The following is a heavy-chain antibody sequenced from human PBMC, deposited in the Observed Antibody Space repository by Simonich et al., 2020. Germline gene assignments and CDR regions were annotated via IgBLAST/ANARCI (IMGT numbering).Heavy chain of an antibody. CDR2: IKQDGSNK. CDR3: ARELSKNGEAAAGYYFDY. J-gene: IGHJ4*02. V-gene: IGHV3-7*01. CDR1: GFTFSSDW. D-gene: IGHD6-13*01. Sequence: EVQLVESGGGLVQPGGSLRLSCAASGFTFSSDWMSWVRQAPGKGLEWVANIKQDGSNKYYADSVKGRFTISRDNSKNTLYLQMNSLRAEDTAVYYCARELSKNGEAAAGYYFDYWGQGTLVTVSS.